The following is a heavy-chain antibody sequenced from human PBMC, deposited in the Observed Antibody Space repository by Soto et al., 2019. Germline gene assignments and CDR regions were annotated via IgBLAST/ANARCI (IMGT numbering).Heavy chain of an antibody. Sequence: SVKVSCKASGGTFSSYTISWVRQAPGQGLEWMGRIIPILGIANYAQKFQGRVTITADKSTSTAYMELSSLRSEDTAVYYCARDIASRYGERSLSLDYWGQGTLVTVSS. V-gene: IGHV1-69*04. D-gene: IGHD4-17*01. CDR3: ARDIASRYGERSLSLDY. CDR1: GGTFSSYT. CDR2: IIPILGIA. J-gene: IGHJ4*02.